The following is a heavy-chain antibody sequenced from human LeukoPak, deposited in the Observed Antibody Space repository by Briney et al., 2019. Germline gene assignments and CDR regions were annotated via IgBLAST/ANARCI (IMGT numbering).Heavy chain of an antibody. D-gene: IGHD3-3*01. CDR3: ARGPNYDFWSGYSPY. V-gene: IGHV5-51*01. CDR1: GCSFTSYW. J-gene: IGHJ4*02. CDR2: IYPGDSDT. Sequence: GESLKISCKGSGCSFTSYWIGWVRQMPGKGLEWMGIIYPGDSDTRYSPSFQGQVTISADKSISTAYLQWSSLKASDTAMYYCARGPNYDFWSGYSPYWGQGTLVTVSS.